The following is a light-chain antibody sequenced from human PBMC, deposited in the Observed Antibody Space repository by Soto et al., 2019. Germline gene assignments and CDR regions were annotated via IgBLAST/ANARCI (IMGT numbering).Light chain of an antibody. CDR1: QSISSW. CDR2: DAS. J-gene: IGKJ2*01. Sequence: DIQMTQSPSTLSASVGDRVTITCRASQSISSWLAWYQQKPGKAPKLLIYDASSLESGVPSRFRGSVSGTEFTLTISSLQPDDFATYYCQQYNSYSGYTFGQGTKLEIK. CDR3: QQYNSYSGYT. V-gene: IGKV1-5*01.